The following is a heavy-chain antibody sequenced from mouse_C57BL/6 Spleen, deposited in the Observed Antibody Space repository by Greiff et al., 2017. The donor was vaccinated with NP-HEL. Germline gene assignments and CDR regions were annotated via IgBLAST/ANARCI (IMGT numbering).Heavy chain of an antibody. V-gene: IGHV1-52*01. CDR2: IDPSDSET. CDR1: GYTFTSYW. CDR3: ARSYYYGSSPYYFDY. D-gene: IGHD1-1*01. J-gene: IGHJ2*01. Sequence: QVQLQQPGAELVRPGSSVKLSCKASGYTFTSYWMHWVKQRPIQGLEWIGNIDPSDSETHYNQKFKDKAKLTVDKSSSTAYMQLSSLTSEDSAVYYCARSYYYGSSPYYFDYWGQGTTLTVSS.